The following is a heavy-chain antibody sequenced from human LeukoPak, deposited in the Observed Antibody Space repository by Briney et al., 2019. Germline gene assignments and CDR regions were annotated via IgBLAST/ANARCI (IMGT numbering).Heavy chain of an antibody. V-gene: IGHV3-23*01. CDR2: ISGSGGTT. CDR3: AKDGYYESSGYSYFDY. Sequence: GGSLRLSCAASGFTFSSYAMSWVRQAPGKGLEWVSAISGSGGTTHYADSVKGRFTISRDNSKNTLSLQTNSLRADDTAVYYCAKDGYYESSGYSYFDYWGQGTLVTVSS. CDR1: GFTFSSYA. J-gene: IGHJ4*02. D-gene: IGHD3-22*01.